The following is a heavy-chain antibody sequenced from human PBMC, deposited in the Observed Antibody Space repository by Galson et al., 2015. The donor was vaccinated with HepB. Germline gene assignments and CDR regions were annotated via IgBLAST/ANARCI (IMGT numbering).Heavy chain of an antibody. CDR1: GYTFTSYG. V-gene: IGHV1-18*01. J-gene: IGHJ5*02. Sequence: SVKVSCKASGYTFTSYGISWVRQAPGQGLEWMGWISAYNGNTNYAQKLQGRVTMTTDTSTSTAYMELRSLRSDDTAVYYCARASDCSRTRPTCSKWGPWFDPWGQGTLVTVSS. CDR3: ARASDCSRTRPTCSKWGPWFDP. D-gene: IGHD2-2*01. CDR2: ISAYNGNT.